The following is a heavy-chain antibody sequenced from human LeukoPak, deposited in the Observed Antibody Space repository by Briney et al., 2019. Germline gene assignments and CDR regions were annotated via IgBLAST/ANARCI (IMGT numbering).Heavy chain of an antibody. Sequence: SETLSLTCTVSGGSTSSSDYYWGWIRQPPGKDLEWIGSIYYSGSTYYSPSLKSRVTISVDTSKNQFSLKLTSLTAADTAVYYCAREGGVASTIVVVNDAFDVWGQGTMVTVSS. V-gene: IGHV4-39*02. CDR2: IYYSGST. CDR3: AREGGVASTIVVVNDAFDV. CDR1: GGSTSSSDYY. D-gene: IGHD3-22*01. J-gene: IGHJ3*01.